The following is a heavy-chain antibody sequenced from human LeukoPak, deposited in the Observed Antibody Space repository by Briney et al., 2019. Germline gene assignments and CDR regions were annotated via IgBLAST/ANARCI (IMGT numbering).Heavy chain of an antibody. J-gene: IGHJ4*02. V-gene: IGHV1-18*01. Sequence: ASVKVSCKASGYTFTSYGISRVRQAPGQGLEWMGWISAYNGNTNYAQKLQGRVTMTTDTSTSTAYMELRSLRSDDTAVYYCARDRGRMEIAAAVDYWGQGTLVTVSS. D-gene: IGHD6-13*01. CDR3: ARDRGRMEIAAAVDY. CDR2: ISAYNGNT. CDR1: GYTFTSYG.